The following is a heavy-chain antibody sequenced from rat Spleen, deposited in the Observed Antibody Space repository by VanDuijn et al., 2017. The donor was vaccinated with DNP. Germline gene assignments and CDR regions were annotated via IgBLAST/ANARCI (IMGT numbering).Heavy chain of an antibody. Sequence: EVQLVESGGDLVQPGRSLTLSCVASGFTFNNYWMAWIRQVPGKGLEWVASITRSGGSPFYPDSVKDRFTISRDNAKNTQYLQMDSLRSEDTATYYCVRHEDSSSHIYGFAYWGQGVMVTVSS. CDR3: VRHEDSSSHIYGFAY. J-gene: IGHJ2*01. CDR2: ITRSGGSP. D-gene: IGHD1-2*01. CDR1: GFTFNNYW. V-gene: IGHV5-31*01.